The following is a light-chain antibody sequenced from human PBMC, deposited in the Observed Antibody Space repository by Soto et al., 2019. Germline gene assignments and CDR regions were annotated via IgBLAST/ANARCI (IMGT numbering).Light chain of an antibody. CDR2: GTS. J-gene: IGKJ5*01. Sequence: EILMTQSPPTVSVSPGERVTLSCRASQSVSNKLAWYQQKPGQAPRLLIYGTSTRATGFPARFSGSGSGTEFTLTISSLQPEDFETYYCQQHGQWPITCGQGTRLEIK. V-gene: IGKV3-15*01. CDR1: QSVSNK. CDR3: QQHGQWPIT.